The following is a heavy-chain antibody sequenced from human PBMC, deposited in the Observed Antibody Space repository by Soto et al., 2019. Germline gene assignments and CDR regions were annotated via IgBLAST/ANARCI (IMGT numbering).Heavy chain of an antibody. J-gene: IGHJ4*02. D-gene: IGHD6-19*01. V-gene: IGHV4-59*01. CDR3: ASTAHSSGWYSGGFDY. Sequence: SETLSLTCTVSGGSISNYYWSWIRQPPGKGLERIGYIYYTGSTNFNPSLKSRVTISLDTSKIQFSLKLSSVTAADTAVFYCASTAHSSGWYSGGFDYWGQGTLVTVSS. CDR2: IYYTGST. CDR1: GGSISNYY.